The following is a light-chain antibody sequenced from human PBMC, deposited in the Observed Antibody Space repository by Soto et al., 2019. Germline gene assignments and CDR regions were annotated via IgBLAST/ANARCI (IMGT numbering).Light chain of an antibody. CDR2: TAS. CDR1: QSISSW. V-gene: IGKV1-5*01. CDR3: QQYKNWPWT. Sequence: DIQMTQSPCTLSASVGGRVTITCRASQSISSWLAWYQQKPGKAPKRLIYTASSLQSGVPSRFSGSGSGTEFTLTISSLQSEDCAVYYCQQYKNWPWTFGQGTKVDI. J-gene: IGKJ1*01.